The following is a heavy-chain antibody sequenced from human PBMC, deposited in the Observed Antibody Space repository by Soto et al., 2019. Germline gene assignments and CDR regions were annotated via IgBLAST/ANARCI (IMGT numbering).Heavy chain of an antibody. Sequence: PSETLSLTCAVSGYSISSGYYWGWIRQPPGKGLEWIGSIYHSGSTYYNPSLKSRVTISVDTSKNQFSLKLSSVTAADTAVYYCAGASSGGAIFDYWGQGTLVTVSS. CDR3: AGASSGGAIFDY. CDR2: IYHSGST. J-gene: IGHJ4*02. D-gene: IGHD3-16*01. V-gene: IGHV4-38-2*01. CDR1: GYSISSGYY.